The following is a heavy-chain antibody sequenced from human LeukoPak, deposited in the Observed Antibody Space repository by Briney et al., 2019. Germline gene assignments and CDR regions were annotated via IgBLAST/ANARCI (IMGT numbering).Heavy chain of an antibody. J-gene: IGHJ4*02. CDR3: ARESYWGSGPKGFDS. Sequence: PGGSLRLSCVASGFTFTGYSINWVRQAPGKGLEWVSYISRDSSNIYYADSVKGRFTISRDNAKNSLYLQVNSLRDEDTAVYYCARESYWGSGPKGFDSWGQGTLVTVSS. V-gene: IGHV3-48*02. CDR2: ISRDSSNI. D-gene: IGHD7-27*01. CDR1: GFTFTGYS.